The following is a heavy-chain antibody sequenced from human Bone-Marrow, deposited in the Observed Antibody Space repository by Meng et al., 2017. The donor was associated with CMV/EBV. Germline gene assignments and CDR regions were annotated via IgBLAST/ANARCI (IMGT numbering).Heavy chain of an antibody. Sequence: SVKVSCKASGYTFTSYGISWVRQAPGQGLEWMGGIIPIFGTANYAQKFQGRVTITTDESTSTAYMELSSLRSEDTAVYYCARDGGLAGYNWFDPWGQGTLVTVSS. V-gene: IGHV1-69*05. CDR3: ARDGGLAGYNWFDP. CDR2: IIPIFGTA. CDR1: GYTFTSYG. J-gene: IGHJ5*02. D-gene: IGHD2-15*01.